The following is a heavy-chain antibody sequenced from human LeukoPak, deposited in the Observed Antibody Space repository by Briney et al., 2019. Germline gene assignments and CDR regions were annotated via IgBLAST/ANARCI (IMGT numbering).Heavy chain of an antibody. CDR2: IYHSGST. D-gene: IGHD2-15*01. CDR3: ARSDCSGGSCQYYFDY. J-gene: IGHJ4*02. Sequence: SQTLSLTCAVSGGSLSSGDNSWNWIRQPPGKGLEWIGYIYHSGSTYYNPSLKSRVTISIDRSKNQFSLKLSSATAADTAMYYCARSDCSGGSCQYYFDYWGQGTLVTVSS. CDR1: GGSLSSGDNS. V-gene: IGHV4-30-2*01.